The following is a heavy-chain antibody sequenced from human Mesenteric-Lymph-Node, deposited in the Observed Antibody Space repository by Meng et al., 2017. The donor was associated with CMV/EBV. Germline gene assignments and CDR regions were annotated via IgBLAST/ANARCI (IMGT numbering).Heavy chain of an antibody. CDR3: ARHLHWYFDL. Sequence: KISCKGCGKSFTSYWIAWVRQMPGKGLEWMGIIYPDDSETRYSPSFQGQVTISADKSISTAYLQWSSLKASDTAIYYCARHLHWYFDLWARGTLVTVSS. V-gene: IGHV5-51*01. CDR2: IYPDDSET. J-gene: IGHJ2*01. CDR1: GKSFTSYW.